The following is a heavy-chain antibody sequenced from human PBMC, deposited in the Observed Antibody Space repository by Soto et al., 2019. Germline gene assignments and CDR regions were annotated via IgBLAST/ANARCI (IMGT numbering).Heavy chain of an antibody. CDR3: AKGGDEYSSSSAGMDV. D-gene: IGHD6-6*01. CDR1: GFTFSSYG. Sequence: GGSLRLSCAASGFTFSSYGMHWVRQAPGKGLEWVAVISYDGSNKYYADSVKGRFTISRDNSKNTLYLQMNSLRAEDTAVYYCAKGGDEYSSSSAGMDVWGQGTTVTVSS. V-gene: IGHV3-30*18. J-gene: IGHJ6*02. CDR2: ISYDGSNK.